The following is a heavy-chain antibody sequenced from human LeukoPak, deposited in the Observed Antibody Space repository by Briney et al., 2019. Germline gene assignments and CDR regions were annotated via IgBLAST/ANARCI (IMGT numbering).Heavy chain of an antibody. V-gene: IGHV3-23*01. CDR2: ISASGFST. J-gene: IGHJ6*02. CDR1: GFTFSSYA. D-gene: IGHD1-26*01. CDR3: MSWDPATYYYYGMDV. Sequence: TGGSLRLSCAASGFTFSSYAMSWVRQAPRKGLEWVSLISASGFSTYYADSVKGRFTISRDNSKNTLYLQMNSLRADDTAVYYCMSWDPATYYYYGMDVWGQGTTVTVSS.